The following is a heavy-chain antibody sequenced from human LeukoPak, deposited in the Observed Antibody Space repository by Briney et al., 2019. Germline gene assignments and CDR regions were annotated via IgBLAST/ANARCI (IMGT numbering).Heavy chain of an antibody. J-gene: IGHJ5*02. V-gene: IGHV4-31*03. CDR2: IYYSGST. Sequence: SETLSLTCTVSGGSISSGGYYWSWIRQHPGKGLEWIGYIYYSGSTYYNPSLKSRVTLSVDTSKNQFSLKLSSVTAADTAVYYCARDGTHLKLDPWGQGTLVTVSS. CDR1: GGSISSGGYY. CDR3: ARDGTHLKLDP.